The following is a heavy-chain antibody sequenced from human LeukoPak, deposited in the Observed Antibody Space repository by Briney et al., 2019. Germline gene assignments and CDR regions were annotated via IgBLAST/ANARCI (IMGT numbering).Heavy chain of an antibody. V-gene: IGHV1-2*02. CDR3: ARDLRYYDSSGYSHDAFDI. D-gene: IGHD3-22*01. CDR1: GYTFTGYY. CDR2: INPNSGGT. J-gene: IGHJ3*02. Sequence: ASVKVSCKASGYTFTGYYMYWVRQAPGQGLEWMGWINPNSGGTNYAQKFQGRVTMTRDTSISTAYMELSRLRSDDTAVYYCARDLRYYDSSGYSHDAFDIWGQGTMVTVSS.